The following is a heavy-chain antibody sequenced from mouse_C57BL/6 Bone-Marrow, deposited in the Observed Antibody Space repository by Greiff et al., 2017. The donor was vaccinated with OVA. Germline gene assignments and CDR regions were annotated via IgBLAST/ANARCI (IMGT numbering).Heavy chain of an antibody. CDR2: IDPENGDT. V-gene: IGHV14-4*01. Sequence: DVKVVESGAELVRPGASVKLSCTASGFNIKDDYMHWVKQRPEQGLEWIGWIDPENGDTEYASKFQGKATITADTFSNTAYLQLSSLTSEDTAVYYCTTEGFAYWGQGTLVTVSA. CDR1: GFNIKDDY. J-gene: IGHJ3*01. CDR3: TTEGFAY.